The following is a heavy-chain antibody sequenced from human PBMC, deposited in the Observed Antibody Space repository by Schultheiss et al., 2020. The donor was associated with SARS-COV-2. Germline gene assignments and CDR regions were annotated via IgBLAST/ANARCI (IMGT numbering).Heavy chain of an antibody. J-gene: IGHJ4*02. Sequence: GESLKISCAASGFTFSSYAMSWVRQAPGKGLEWVSAISGSGGSTYYADSVKGRFTISRDNSKNTLYLQMNSLRAEDTAVYYCARGQQLILESYFDYWGQGTLVTVSS. CDR1: GFTFSSYA. CDR3: ARGQQLILESYFDY. CDR2: ISGSGGST. V-gene: IGHV3-23*01. D-gene: IGHD2/OR15-2a*01.